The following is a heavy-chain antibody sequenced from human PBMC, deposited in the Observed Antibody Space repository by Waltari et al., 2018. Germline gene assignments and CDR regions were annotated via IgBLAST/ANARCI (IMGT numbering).Heavy chain of an antibody. CDR2: VYHSGTT. Sequence: QVQLQESGPGLVKPSETLSLTCGVSGYSISSGFFWGWIRQPPGKGLEWIGSVYHSGTTYYNPSLWSRVTISVDTSKNQFSLKLSSVTAADTAVYYCARGTTVTPFDYWGQGTLVTVSS. V-gene: IGHV4-38-2*01. J-gene: IGHJ4*02. CDR1: GYSISSGFF. CDR3: ARGTTVTPFDY. D-gene: IGHD4-17*01.